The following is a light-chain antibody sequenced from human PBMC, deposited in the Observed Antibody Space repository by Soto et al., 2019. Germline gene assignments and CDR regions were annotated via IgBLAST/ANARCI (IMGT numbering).Light chain of an antibody. CDR3: KVWDSSSDHSV. V-gene: IGLV3-21*02. J-gene: IGLJ1*01. CDR1: NIGSKS. Sequence: SSARTQRPSMSVAPGHTARITCGGNNIGSKSVHWYQQKPGQAPVLVVYDDSDRPSGIPERFSGFNYGNTATLTISRVEAGDEADYYCKVWDSSSDHSVFGTGTKVTVL. CDR2: DDS.